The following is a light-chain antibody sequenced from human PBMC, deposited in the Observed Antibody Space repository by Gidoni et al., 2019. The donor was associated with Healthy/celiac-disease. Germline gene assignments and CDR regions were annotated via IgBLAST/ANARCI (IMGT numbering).Light chain of an antibody. Sequence: DIQMTQSPSSLSACVGDRVTSTCLASQSISSYLNWYQPKPGTAPKLLIYAASSLQSQVPSSLSRSGSVTDCTHTIRSLQPVYFASYYCQQGYSTPPWTVDQGTKVEIK. CDR2: AAS. CDR3: QQGYSTPPWT. J-gene: IGKJ1*01. CDR1: QSISSY. V-gene: IGKV1-39*01.